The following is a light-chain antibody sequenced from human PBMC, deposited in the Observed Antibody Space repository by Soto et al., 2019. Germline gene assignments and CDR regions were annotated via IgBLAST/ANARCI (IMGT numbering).Light chain of an antibody. V-gene: IGLV2-8*01. CDR3: SSFAGANIWV. CDR1: ASDVGGYEY. J-gene: IGLJ3*02. Sequence: QSALTQPTSASGSPGQSVTISCTGSASDVGGYEYVSWYQQHPGKPPNLIIFEVNKRPSGVPNRFSGSKSGNTASLTVSALQADDEASYYCSSFAGANIWVFGGGTKLTVL. CDR2: EVN.